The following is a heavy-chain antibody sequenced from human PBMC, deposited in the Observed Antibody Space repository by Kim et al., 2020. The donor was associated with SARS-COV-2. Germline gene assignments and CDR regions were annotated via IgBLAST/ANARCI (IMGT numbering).Heavy chain of an antibody. CDR3: STITAIGH. CDR2: DGKTK. V-gene: IGHV3-30*02. D-gene: IGHD1-20*01. Sequence: DGKTKIYAESMKGRFTISRDNSKNTLYLQLNSLRAEDTAVYYCSTITAIGHWGQGTLVTVSS. J-gene: IGHJ4*02.